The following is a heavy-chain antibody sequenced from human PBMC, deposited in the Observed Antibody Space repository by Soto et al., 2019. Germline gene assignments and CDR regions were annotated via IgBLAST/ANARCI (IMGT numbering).Heavy chain of an antibody. V-gene: IGHV4-39*01. Sequence: SETLSLTCTVSGGSISSSSYYWGWIRQPPGKGLEWIGSIYYSGSTYYNPSLKSRVTISVDTSKNQFSLKLSSVTAADTAVYYCARQYYDFRSGYYSSLTYYYYYGMDVWGQGTTVTVSS. J-gene: IGHJ6*02. CDR1: GGSISSSSYY. CDR3: ARQYYDFRSGYYSSLTYYYYYGMDV. D-gene: IGHD3-3*01. CDR2: IYYSGST.